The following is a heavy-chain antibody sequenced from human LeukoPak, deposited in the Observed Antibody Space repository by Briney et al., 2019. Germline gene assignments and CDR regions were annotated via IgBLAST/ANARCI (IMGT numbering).Heavy chain of an antibody. J-gene: IGHJ4*02. V-gene: IGHV3-21*04. D-gene: IGHD3-22*01. CDR1: GFTFSSYD. CDR3: ARDGGDGTGYYYGY. CDR2: ISSSSNYI. Sequence: GGSLRLSCAASGFTFSSYDMNWVRQAPGKGLEWVSSISSSSNYIHYADSVKGRFTISRDNAKNSLYLQMNSLRAEDTAVYYCARDGGDGTGYYYGYWGQGTLVTVSS.